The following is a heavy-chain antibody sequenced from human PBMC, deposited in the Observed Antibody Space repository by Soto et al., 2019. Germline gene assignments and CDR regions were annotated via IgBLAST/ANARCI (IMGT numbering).Heavy chain of an antibody. J-gene: IGHJ3*02. Sequence: ASVKVSCKASGYTFTGYYMHWVRQAPGQGLEWMGWINPNSGGTNYAQKFQGWVTMTRDTSISTAYMELSRLRSDDTAVYYCARVFYDSMGDAFDIWGQGTMVTVS. CDR1: GYTFTGYY. V-gene: IGHV1-2*04. D-gene: IGHD3-22*01. CDR2: INPNSGGT. CDR3: ARVFYDSMGDAFDI.